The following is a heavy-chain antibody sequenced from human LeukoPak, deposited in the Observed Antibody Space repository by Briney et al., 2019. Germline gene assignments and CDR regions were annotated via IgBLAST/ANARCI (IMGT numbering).Heavy chain of an antibody. V-gene: IGHV4-38-2*01. D-gene: IGHD3-22*01. Sequence: SETLSLTCAVSGYSISSGYYWGWIRQPPGKRLEWIGSIYHSGSTYYNPSLKSRVTISVDTSKNQFSLKLSSVTAPDTAVYYCARGLTYYYDSSGSPPLGWGQGTLVTVSS. J-gene: IGHJ4*02. CDR1: GYSISSGYY. CDR2: IYHSGST. CDR3: ARGLTYYYDSSGSPPLG.